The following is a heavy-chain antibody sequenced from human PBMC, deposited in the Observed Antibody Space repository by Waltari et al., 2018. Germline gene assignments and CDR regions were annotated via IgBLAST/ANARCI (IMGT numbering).Heavy chain of an antibody. CDR2: ISAYNGNT. V-gene: IGHV1-18*01. CDR1: GYTFTNYG. D-gene: IGHD3-10*01. Sequence: QVQLVQSGAEVKKPGASVKVSCKASGYTFTNYGITWVRQAPGKGLEWMGWISAYNGNTNYEQKYQGRLTMTTDTSTSTAYMELRSLRSDDTAVYYCAKEGDGSGTRGWFDPWGQGTLVTVSS. J-gene: IGHJ5*02. CDR3: AKEGDGSGTRGWFDP.